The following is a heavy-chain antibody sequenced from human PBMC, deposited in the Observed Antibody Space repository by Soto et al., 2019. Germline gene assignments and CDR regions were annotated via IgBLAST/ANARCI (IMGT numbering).Heavy chain of an antibody. V-gene: IGHV1-46*03. CDR3: ASIRRADEGRMDV. CDR1: GYTFTSYY. J-gene: IGHJ6*02. Sequence: QVQLVQSGAEVKKPGASVKVSCKASGYTFTSYYMHWVRQAPGQGLEWMGIINPSGGSSSYAQKFQGRVTMTRDTSTSTVYMELSSLRSEDTAVYYCASIRRADEGRMDVWGQGTTVTVSS. CDR2: INPSGGSS. D-gene: IGHD1-20*01.